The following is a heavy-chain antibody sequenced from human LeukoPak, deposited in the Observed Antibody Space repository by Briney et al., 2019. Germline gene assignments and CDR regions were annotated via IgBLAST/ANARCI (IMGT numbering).Heavy chain of an antibody. CDR2: INWNSGTI. CDR1: GFTFDDYA. CDR3: ARDVYGDYGCDY. D-gene: IGHD4-17*01. Sequence: GGSLRLSCAASGFTFDDYAMHWVRQAPGKGLEWVSGINWNSGTIGYADSVKGRFTISRDNAKNSLYLQVSSLRTEDTAVYYCARDVYGDYGCDYWGQGTLVTVSS. V-gene: IGHV3-9*01. J-gene: IGHJ4*02.